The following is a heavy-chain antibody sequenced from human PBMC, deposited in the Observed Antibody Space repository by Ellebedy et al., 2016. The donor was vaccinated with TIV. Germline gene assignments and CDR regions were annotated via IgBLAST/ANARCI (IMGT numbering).Heavy chain of an antibody. V-gene: IGHV5-51*01. CDR3: AAKNVHNSGLLGDAFDV. CDR1: GYSFTSYW. CDR2: IFPRDSET. J-gene: IGHJ3*01. D-gene: IGHD6-19*01. Sequence: KVSCKGSGYSFTSYWIGWVRQLPGKGLEWMGKIFPRDSETIYSPSFQGQVTISADQSVTTAHLQWNSLRASDTAMYYCAAKNVHNSGLLGDAFDVWGQGTFVTVSS.